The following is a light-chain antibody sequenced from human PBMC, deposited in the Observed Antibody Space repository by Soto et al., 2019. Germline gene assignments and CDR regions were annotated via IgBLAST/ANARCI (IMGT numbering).Light chain of an antibody. CDR1: QDISNY. V-gene: IGKV1-33*01. J-gene: IGKJ5*01. CDR3: QQYSYLIT. Sequence: DIQMTQSPSSLSASVGDRVTISCQASQDISNYLNWYQQKLGKAPRLLIYDASNLETGVPSRFSGSGSGTDFTFPISSLQPEDIATYYCQQYSYLITVGPVTRREIK. CDR2: DAS.